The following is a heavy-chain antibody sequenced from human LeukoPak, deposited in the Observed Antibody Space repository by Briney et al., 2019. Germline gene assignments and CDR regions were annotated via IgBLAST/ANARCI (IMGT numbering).Heavy chain of an antibody. Sequence: SVKVSCKASGGTFSSYAISWVRQAPGQGLEWMGRIIPILGIANYAQKFQGRVTITADKSTSTAYMELSSLRSEDTAVYYCARAAWFGELRPDDYWGQGTLVTVSS. CDR2: IIPILGIA. D-gene: IGHD3-10*01. CDR1: GGTFSSYA. J-gene: IGHJ4*02. V-gene: IGHV1-69*04. CDR3: ARAAWFGELRPDDY.